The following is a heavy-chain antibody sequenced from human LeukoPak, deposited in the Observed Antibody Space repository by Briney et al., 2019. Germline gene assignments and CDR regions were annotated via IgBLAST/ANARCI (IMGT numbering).Heavy chain of an antibody. Sequence: GGSLRLSCAGSGFIFSNYEMNWVRQAPGKGLEWVSAISGSGFSTYYADSVKGRFTTSRDTSKNTLYLQMNSLRADDTAVYYCAKGWEPYYFDYWGQGTLVTVSS. CDR3: AKGWEPYYFDY. CDR1: GFIFSNYE. V-gene: IGHV3-23*01. D-gene: IGHD1-26*01. CDR2: ISGSGFST. J-gene: IGHJ4*02.